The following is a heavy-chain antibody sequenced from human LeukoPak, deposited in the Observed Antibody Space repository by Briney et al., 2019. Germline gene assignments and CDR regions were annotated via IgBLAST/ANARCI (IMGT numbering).Heavy chain of an antibody. J-gene: IGHJ5*02. Sequence: ASVKVSCKASGYTFTSYDINWVRQATGQGLEWMGWMNPNSGNTGYAQKFQGRVTITRNTSISTAYMELSSLRSEDTAVYYCAKDRGAVAANWFDPWGQGTLVTVSS. V-gene: IGHV1-8*03. CDR2: MNPNSGNT. CDR3: AKDRGAVAANWFDP. CDR1: GYTFTSYD. D-gene: IGHD6-19*01.